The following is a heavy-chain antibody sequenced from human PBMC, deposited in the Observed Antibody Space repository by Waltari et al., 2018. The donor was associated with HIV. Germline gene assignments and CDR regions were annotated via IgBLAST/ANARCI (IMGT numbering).Heavy chain of an antibody. Sequence: EVQLVESGGGLVQPGGSLRLSCAASGFTFSSYGMHWVRQAPGKGLVWVSRINSDGSSTTYADSVKGRFTISRDNAKSTLYLQMNSLRDEDTAVYYCARTFTVATISPLLHWGQGTLVTVSS. CDR3: ARTFTVATISPLLH. D-gene: IGHD5-12*01. CDR1: GFTFSSYG. CDR2: INSDGSST. V-gene: IGHV3-74*01. J-gene: IGHJ4*02.